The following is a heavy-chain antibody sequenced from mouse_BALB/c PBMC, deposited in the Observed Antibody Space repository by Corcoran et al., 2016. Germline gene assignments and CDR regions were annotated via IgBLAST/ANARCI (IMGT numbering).Heavy chain of an antibody. CDR3: ARSRGNYGMDY. J-gene: IGHJ4*01. CDR1: GYTFSSYW. V-gene: IGHV1-9*01. CDR2: ILPGSGST. Sequence: QVQLQQSGAELMKPGASVKISCKATGYTFSSYWIEWVKQRPGHGLEWIGEILPGSGSTNYNEKFKGKATFTADTSSNTAYMQLSSLTSEDSAVYYCARSRGNYGMDYWGQGTSVTVSS.